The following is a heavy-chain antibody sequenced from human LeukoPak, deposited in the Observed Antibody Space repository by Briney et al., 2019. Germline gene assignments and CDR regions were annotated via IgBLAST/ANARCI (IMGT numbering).Heavy chain of an antibody. V-gene: IGHV3-21*04. D-gene: IGHD6-13*01. CDR2: ISSGGGYI. J-gene: IGHJ5*02. CDR1: GFTFSSYS. CDR3: AKDGESAAGTWWENWFDP. Sequence: GGSLRLSCAASGFTFSSYSMNWVRQAPGKGLEWVSCISSGGGYIYYAESVKGRFTISRDNSKNTLYLQMNSLRAEDTAVYYCAKDGESAAGTWWENWFDPWGQGTLVTVSS.